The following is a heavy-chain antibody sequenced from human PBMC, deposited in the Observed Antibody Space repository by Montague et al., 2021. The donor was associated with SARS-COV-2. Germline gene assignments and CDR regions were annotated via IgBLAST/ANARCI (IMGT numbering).Heavy chain of an antibody. J-gene: IGHJ4*02. V-gene: IGHV3-48*03. CDR1: GFSFSSYE. CDR2: ISGRVDHI. Sequence: SLRLSCAASGFSFSSYEMNWVRQAPGKGLEWLSYISGRVDHIYXXXSXXXRFPVSRDNAGSSLFLQVDSLRVEATAVYYCATDRRPDSDGSGSLDNWGQGTLVTVSS. CDR3: ATDRRPDSDGSGSLDN. D-gene: IGHD3-10*01.